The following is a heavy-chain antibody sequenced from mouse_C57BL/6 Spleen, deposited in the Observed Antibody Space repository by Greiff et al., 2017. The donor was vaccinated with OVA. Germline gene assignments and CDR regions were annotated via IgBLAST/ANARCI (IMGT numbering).Heavy chain of an antibody. D-gene: IGHD3-3*01. J-gene: IGHJ1*03. CDR3: GSGELENYWDCDV. CDR1: GYSITSGYF. Sequence: ESGPGLVKPSQSLSLSCSVSGYSITSGYFWYWIRQLPGNILEWMGYISYDGSNNYNPSLKTRISITRDTSKNQFFLKLNSVTTEYTATEYCGSGELENYWDCDVWGTGTTVTVSS. V-gene: IGHV3-6*01. CDR2: ISYDGSN.